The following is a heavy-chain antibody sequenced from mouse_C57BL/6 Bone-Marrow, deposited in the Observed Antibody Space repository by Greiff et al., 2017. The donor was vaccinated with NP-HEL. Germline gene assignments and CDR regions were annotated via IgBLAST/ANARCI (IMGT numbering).Heavy chain of an antibody. CDR2: IYPRSGNT. Sequence: ESGAELARPGASVKLSCKASGYTFPSYGISWVKQRTGQGLEWIGEIYPRSGNTYYNEKFKGKATLTADKSSSTAYMELRSLTSEDSAVYFCARPMVTTVPFAYWGQGTLVTVSA. CDR3: ARPMVTTVPFAY. J-gene: IGHJ3*01. V-gene: IGHV1-81*01. CDR1: GYTFPSYG. D-gene: IGHD2-2*01.